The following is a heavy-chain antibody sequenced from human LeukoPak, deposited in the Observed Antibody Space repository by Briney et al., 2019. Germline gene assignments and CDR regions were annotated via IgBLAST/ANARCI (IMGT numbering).Heavy chain of an antibody. CDR3: AKTIYYYDSSGYGDY. J-gene: IGHJ4*02. V-gene: IGHV3-23*01. CDR1: GFTFSTYA. CDR2: ISGSGDST. Sequence: GGSLRLSCAASGFTFSTYAVNWVRQAPGKGLEWVSTISGSGDSTYYADSVKGRFTISRDNSKDTLYLQMNSLRAEDTAVYYCAKTIYYYDSSGYGDYWGQGTLVTVSS. D-gene: IGHD3-22*01.